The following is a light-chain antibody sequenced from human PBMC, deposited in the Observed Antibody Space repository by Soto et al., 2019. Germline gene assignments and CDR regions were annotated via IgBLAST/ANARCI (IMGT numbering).Light chain of an antibody. CDR3: QQYGSSLWT. J-gene: IGKJ1*01. V-gene: IGKV3-20*01. Sequence: ESVLTQSPGTPSLSPGERATLSCRASQSVSSSYLAWYQQKPGQAPRLLIYGASSRATGIPDRFSGSGSGTDFTLTISRLEPEDFAVYYCQQYGSSLWTFGQGTKVDIK. CDR1: QSVSSSY. CDR2: GAS.